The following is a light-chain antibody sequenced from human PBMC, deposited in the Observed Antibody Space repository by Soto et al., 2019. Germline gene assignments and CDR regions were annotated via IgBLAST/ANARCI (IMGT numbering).Light chain of an antibody. CDR3: MQALQTPPT. V-gene: IGKV2-28*01. CDR2: LGS. Sequence: MTQSPSSLSASVGDRVTITCRASQSISSYLDWYLQKPGQSPQLLIYLGSNRASGVPDRFSGTGSGTDFTLKISRVEAEDVGIYYCMQALQTPPTFGRGTKVDIK. J-gene: IGKJ4*01. CDR1: QSISSY.